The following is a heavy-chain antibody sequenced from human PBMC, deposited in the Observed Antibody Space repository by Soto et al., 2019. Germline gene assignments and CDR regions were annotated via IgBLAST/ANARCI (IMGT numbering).Heavy chain of an antibody. J-gene: IGHJ4*02. CDR1: GFSFSRYA. V-gene: IGHV3-30-3*01. D-gene: IGHD2-8*01. CDR2: ISRDGSSK. CDR3: ARSRNGAVADSINF. Sequence: VGSLRLSCAASGFSFSRYAMHWVRQAPGEGLEWVAVISRDGSSKYYGDSVKGRLTVSRDNSNNTLFLSMTSLRPDDTGVFYCARSRNGAVADSINFWGQGTLVTVSS.